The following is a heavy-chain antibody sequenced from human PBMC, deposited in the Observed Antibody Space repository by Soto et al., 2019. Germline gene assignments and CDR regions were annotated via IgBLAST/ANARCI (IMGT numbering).Heavy chain of an antibody. CDR2: INIDGSTT. V-gene: IGHV3-74*01. CDR3: ARVRNGDWYFDS. Sequence: EVQLVEAGGGLVQPGGSLRISCAASGFTFSTYWMHWVRQVPGKGLVWVSRINIDGSTTSYADSVRGRFTISRDNAKDTVYLQMNSLRAEDTAVYYCARVRNGDWYFDSWGQGTLVTVSS. J-gene: IGHJ4*02. CDR1: GFTFSTYW. D-gene: IGHD4-17*01.